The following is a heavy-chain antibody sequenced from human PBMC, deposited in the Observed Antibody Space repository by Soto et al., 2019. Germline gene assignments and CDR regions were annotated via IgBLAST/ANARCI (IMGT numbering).Heavy chain of an antibody. CDR2: ISYDGSNK. J-gene: IGHJ4*02. V-gene: IGHV3-30*03. Sequence: GGSLRLSCAASGFTFSSYGMHWVLQAPCKGLEWVAVISYDGSNKYYADSVKGQFTISRDNSKNTLYLQMNSLRAEDTAVYYCALGYSSSWYDRNYIAVAGNFDYWGQGTLVTVSS. CDR3: ALGYSSSWYDRNYIAVAGNFDY. CDR1: GFTFSSYG. D-gene: IGHD6-13*01.